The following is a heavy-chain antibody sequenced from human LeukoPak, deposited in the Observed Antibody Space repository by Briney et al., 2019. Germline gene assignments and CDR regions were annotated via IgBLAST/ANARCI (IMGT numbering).Heavy chain of an antibody. D-gene: IGHD1-26*01. Sequence: SETLSLTCTVSGGSISSSSYYWGWIRQPPGNGLEWIGSISYSGSTYYNPSLRGRVTISVDTSKNQLSLKLSSLTAADTAVYYCARHEYSGSYYGLSWFDPWGQGTVVTVSS. CDR3: ARHEYSGSYYGLSWFDP. J-gene: IGHJ5*02. CDR2: ISYSGST. CDR1: GGSISSSSYY. V-gene: IGHV4-39*01.